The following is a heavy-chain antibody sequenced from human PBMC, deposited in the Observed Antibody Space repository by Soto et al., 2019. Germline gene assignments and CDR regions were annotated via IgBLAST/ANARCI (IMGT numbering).Heavy chain of an antibody. J-gene: IGHJ6*03. D-gene: IGHD2-8*01. CDR2: ISSSSSTI. CDR3: ARLEYCTNGVCYLGYYYYYMDV. CDR1: GFTFSSYS. Sequence: GGSLRLSCAASGFTFSSYSMNWVRQAPGKGLEWVSYISSSSSTIYYADSVKGRFTISRDNAKNSLYLQMNSLRAEDTAVYYCARLEYCTNGVCYLGYYYYYMDVWGKGTTVTVSS. V-gene: IGHV3-48*01.